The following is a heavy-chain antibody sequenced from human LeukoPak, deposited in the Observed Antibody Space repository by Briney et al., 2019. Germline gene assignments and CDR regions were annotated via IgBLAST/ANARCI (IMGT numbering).Heavy chain of an antibody. Sequence: SETLSLTCTVSGGSISSHYWSWIRQPPGKGLEWIGYIYYSGSTNYNPSLKSRVTISVDTSKNQFSLKLSPVTAADTAVYYCARDPGYYDSSGYYDWGQGTLVTVSS. J-gene: IGHJ4*02. CDR1: GGSISSHY. CDR3: ARDPGYYDSSGYYD. CDR2: IYYSGST. V-gene: IGHV4-59*11. D-gene: IGHD3-22*01.